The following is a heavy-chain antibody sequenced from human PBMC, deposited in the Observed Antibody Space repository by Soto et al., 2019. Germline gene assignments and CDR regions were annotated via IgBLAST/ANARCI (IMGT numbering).Heavy chain of an antibody. J-gene: IGHJ4*02. Sequence: QVQLVESGGGVVQPGRSLRLSCAASGFTFSSYGMHWVRQAPGKGLEWVAVIWYDGSNKYYADSVKGRFTISRDNSKNTLYLQMNSLRAEDTAVYYCARGWGDYAFDYWGQGTLVTVSS. CDR1: GFTFSSYG. D-gene: IGHD4-17*01. V-gene: IGHV3-33*01. CDR2: IWYDGSNK. CDR3: ARGWGDYAFDY.